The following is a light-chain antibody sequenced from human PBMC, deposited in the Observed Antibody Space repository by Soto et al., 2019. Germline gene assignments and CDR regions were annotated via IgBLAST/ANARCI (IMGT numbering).Light chain of an antibody. CDR3: AAWDDTVRSYV. V-gene: IGLV1-47*01. CDR1: ISNIGNNY. Sequence: QSVLTQPSSVSGTPGQGVTISCSGSISNIGNNYVYWFQQLPGTAPKVLSNRNDQRPSGVPDRFSGSKSGTSASLAISGLRYEDEADYYCAAWDDTVRSYVFGTGTQLTVL. CDR2: RND. J-gene: IGLJ1*01.